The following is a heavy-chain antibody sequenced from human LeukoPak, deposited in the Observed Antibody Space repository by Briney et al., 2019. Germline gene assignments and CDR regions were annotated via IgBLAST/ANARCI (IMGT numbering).Heavy chain of an antibody. CDR3: ARQPISGWDFDY. V-gene: IGHV4-59*08. CDR1: GVSISGHY. J-gene: IGHJ4*02. D-gene: IGHD6-19*01. CDR2: ISHSGDT. Sequence: KPSETLSLTCSVSGVSISGHYWSWIRLPPGKGLEWIGYISHSGDTRYSPPLKSRVTISLDTSKNQFSLTLNSVTAADTAVYYCARQPISGWDFDYWGQGTLVTVSS.